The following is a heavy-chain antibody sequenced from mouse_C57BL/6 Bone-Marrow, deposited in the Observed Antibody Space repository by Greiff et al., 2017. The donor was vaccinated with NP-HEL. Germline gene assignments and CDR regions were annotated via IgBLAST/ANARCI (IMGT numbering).Heavy chain of an antibody. CDR3: RPNYYGSSYDWYFDV. J-gene: IGHJ1*03. CDR1: GYTFTSYW. V-gene: IGHV1-55*01. CDR2: IYPGSGST. Sequence: QVQLQQPGAELVKPGASVKMSCKASGYTFTSYWITWVKQRPGQGLEWIGDIYPGSGSTNYNEKFKSKATLTVDTSSSTAYMQLSSLTSEDSAVYYCRPNYYGSSYDWYFDVWGTGTTVTVSS. D-gene: IGHD1-1*01.